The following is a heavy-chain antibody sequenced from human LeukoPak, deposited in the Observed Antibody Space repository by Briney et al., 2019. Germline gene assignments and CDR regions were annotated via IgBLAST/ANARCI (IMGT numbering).Heavy chain of an antibody. CDR2: INPNSGGT. Sequence: ASVKVSCKASGYPFTGYYIHWVRQAPGQGIEWMGWINPNSGGTTYAQKFQGRVTMTSDTSITTAYMDLSRLTSDDTAVYYCAREISDYASAYWGQGTLVTVSS. CDR1: GYPFTGYY. CDR3: AREISDYASAY. D-gene: IGHD4-17*01. J-gene: IGHJ4*02. V-gene: IGHV1-2*02.